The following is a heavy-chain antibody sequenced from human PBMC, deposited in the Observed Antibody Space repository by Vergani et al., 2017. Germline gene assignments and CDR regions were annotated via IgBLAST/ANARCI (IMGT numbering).Heavy chain of an antibody. J-gene: IGHJ6*02. CDR3: ARAQIVRGVLRYYYYGMDV. V-gene: IGHV1-8*02. Sequence: QVQLVQSGAEVKKPGASVKVSCKASGYTFTSYDINWVRQATGQGLEWMGWMNPNSGNTGYAQKFQGRVTMTRNNSISTAYMELSSLRSEDTAVYYCARAQIVRGVLRYYYYGMDVWGQGTTVTVSS. D-gene: IGHD3-10*01. CDR1: GYTFTSYD. CDR2: MNPNSGNT.